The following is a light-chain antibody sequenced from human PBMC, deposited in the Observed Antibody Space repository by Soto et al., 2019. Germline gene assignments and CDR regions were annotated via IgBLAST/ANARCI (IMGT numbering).Light chain of an antibody. CDR2: WAS. Sequence: DIVMTQSPDSLAVSLGERATINCKSSQSVLYSSNNKNYLAWYQQKPGQPPKLLIYWASTRESGGPDRFSGSGSGTDFPLTISSLQAEDVAVYYCQQYYSGPRTFGQGTRVEVK. CDR3: QQYYSGPRT. V-gene: IGKV4-1*01. CDR1: QSVLYSSNNKNY. J-gene: IGKJ1*01.